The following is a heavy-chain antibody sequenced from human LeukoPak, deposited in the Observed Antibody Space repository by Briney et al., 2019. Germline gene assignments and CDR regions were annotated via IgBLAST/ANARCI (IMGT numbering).Heavy chain of an antibody. V-gene: IGHV3-20*01. CDR2: INWNGGST. J-gene: IGHJ5*02. CDR3: ARGRYYYGSGRDNWFDP. D-gene: IGHD3-10*01. CDR1: GFTFDDYG. Sequence: PGGSLRLSCAASGFTFDDYGMSWVRQAPGKGLEWVSGINWNGGSTGYADSVKGRFTISRDNAKNSLYLQMNSLRAEDTALYHCARGRYYYGSGRDNWFDPWGQGTLVTVSS.